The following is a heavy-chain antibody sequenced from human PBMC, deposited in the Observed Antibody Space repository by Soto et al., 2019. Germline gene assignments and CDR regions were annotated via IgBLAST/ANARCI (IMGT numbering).Heavy chain of an antibody. CDR1: GGTFSSYP. CDR2: FIPIFGTA. Sequence: QVQLVQSGAEVKKPGSSVKVSCKASGGTFSSYPISWVRQAPGQGLEWRGGFIPIFGTANYAQKFQGRVTITADESTSTAYMELSSLRSEDTAVYYCARSFYGSGTHYYYYYGMDVWGQGTTVTVSS. J-gene: IGHJ6*02. CDR3: ARSFYGSGTHYYYYYGMDV. V-gene: IGHV1-69*01. D-gene: IGHD3-10*01.